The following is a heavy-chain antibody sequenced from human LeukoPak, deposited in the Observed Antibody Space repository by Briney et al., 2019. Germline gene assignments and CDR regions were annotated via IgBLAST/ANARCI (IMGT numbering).Heavy chain of an antibody. CDR1: GFTFSSYE. D-gene: IGHD3-10*01. J-gene: IGHJ3*02. CDR3: ARDPYYDAFDI. CDR2: ISSSGSTI. Sequence: PGGSLRLSCAASGFTFSSYEMNWVRQAPGKGLEWVSYISSSGSTIYYADSVKGRFTISRDNAKNSLYLQMNSLRAEDTAVYYCARDPYYDAFDIWGQGTMVTVSS. V-gene: IGHV3-48*03.